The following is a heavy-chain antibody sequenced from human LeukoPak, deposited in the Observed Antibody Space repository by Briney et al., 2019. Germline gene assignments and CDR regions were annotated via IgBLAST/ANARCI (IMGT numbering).Heavy chain of an antibody. CDR1: GFTFSSYG. Sequence: PGGSLRLSCAASGFTFSSYGMHWVRQAPGKGLEWVAFIRYDGSNKYYADSVKGRFTISRDNSKNTLYLQMNSLRAEDTAVYYCAKGGREAARPARYYYYYMDVWGKGITVTVSS. V-gene: IGHV3-30*02. CDR3: AKGGREAARPARYYYYYMDV. D-gene: IGHD6-6*01. CDR2: IRYDGSNK. J-gene: IGHJ6*03.